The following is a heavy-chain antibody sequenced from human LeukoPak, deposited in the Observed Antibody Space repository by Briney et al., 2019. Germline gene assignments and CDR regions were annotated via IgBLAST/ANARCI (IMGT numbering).Heavy chain of an antibody. CDR1: GYSLTSYW. Sequence: PGESLKISCKGSGYSLTSYWIGWVRQMPGKGLELMGIIYPGDSETRYSPSFQGQVTISADKSISTAYLHWSSLKASDTAMYYCARRTRVSPFDYWGQGTLVTVSS. D-gene: IGHD1-1*01. V-gene: IGHV5-51*01. CDR3: ARRTRVSPFDY. CDR2: IYPGDSET. J-gene: IGHJ4*02.